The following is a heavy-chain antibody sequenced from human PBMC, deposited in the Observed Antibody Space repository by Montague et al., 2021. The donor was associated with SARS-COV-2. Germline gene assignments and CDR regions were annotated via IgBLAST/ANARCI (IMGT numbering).Heavy chain of an antibody. V-gene: IGHV4-39*07. CDR3: ARAPFMITFGGVITRLRGYYFDY. CDR2: IYYSGST. D-gene: IGHD3-16*01. CDR1: AVSVTSSSYS. J-gene: IGHJ4*02. Sequence: SETLSLTCTSPAVSVTSSSYSGRWIRRLHGSGHGWFWSIYYSGSTYYNPSLKSRVTISVDTSKNQFSLKLSSVTAADTAVYYCARAPFMITFGGVITRLRGYYFDYWGQGTLVTVSS.